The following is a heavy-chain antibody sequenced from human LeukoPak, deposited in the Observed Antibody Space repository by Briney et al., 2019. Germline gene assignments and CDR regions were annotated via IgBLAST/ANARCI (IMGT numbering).Heavy chain of an antibody. CDR3: ATGLSMVAPDY. J-gene: IGHJ4*02. V-gene: IGHV3-74*01. Sequence: GGSLRFSCAASGFTFSSYWMHWVRQAPGKGLVWVSRIHRDGTDTSYADSVKGRFTISRDNAKNTLYLQMNSLRAEDTAVYYCATGLSMVAPDYWGQGTLVTVSS. D-gene: IGHD4/OR15-4a*01. CDR2: IHRDGTDT. CDR1: GFTFSSYW.